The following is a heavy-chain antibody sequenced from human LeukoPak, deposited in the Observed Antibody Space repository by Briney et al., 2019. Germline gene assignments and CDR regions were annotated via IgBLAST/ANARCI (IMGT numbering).Heavy chain of an antibody. CDR3: AREDDSSGYYYGGCAY. D-gene: IGHD3-22*01. J-gene: IGHJ4*02. CDR1: GYTFTSYY. Sequence: ASVKVSCKASGYTFTSYYMHWVRQPPGPGLEWKGIINPSGGSTSYAQKFQGRVTMTRDMSTSTVYMELSSLRSEDTAVYYCAREDDSSGYYYGGCAYWGQGTLVTVSS. V-gene: IGHV1-46*01. CDR2: INPSGGST.